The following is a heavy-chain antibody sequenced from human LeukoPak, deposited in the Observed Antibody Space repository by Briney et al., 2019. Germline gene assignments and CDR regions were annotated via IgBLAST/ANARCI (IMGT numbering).Heavy chain of an antibody. CDR3: ARVVDSGSYYYYYYYGMDV. V-gene: IGHV3-53*05. J-gene: IGHJ6*02. CDR2: FYSDSNT. D-gene: IGHD1-26*01. CDR1: GFTVGSNY. Sequence: GGSLRLSCAASGFTVGSNYMSWVRQAPGKGLEWVSIFYSDSNTHYADSVKGRFTISRDNSKNTLYLQMNSLRAEDTAVYYCARVVDSGSYYYYYYYGMDVWGQGTTVTVSS.